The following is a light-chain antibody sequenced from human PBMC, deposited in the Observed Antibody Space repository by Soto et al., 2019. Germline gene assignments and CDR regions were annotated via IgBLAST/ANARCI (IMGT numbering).Light chain of an antibody. CDR1: QSVTSTY. Sequence: TGLTQSPGTLCRSRRERAILSCRASQSVTSTYLAWYQQKPGQAPRLLIYGVSNRATGIPDRFSGSGSGTDFALTISCLEPEDFAVYYCQQHFNGPITFCQGTRLEIK. V-gene: IGKV3D-20*02. CDR3: QQHFNGPIT. CDR2: GVS. J-gene: IGKJ5*01.